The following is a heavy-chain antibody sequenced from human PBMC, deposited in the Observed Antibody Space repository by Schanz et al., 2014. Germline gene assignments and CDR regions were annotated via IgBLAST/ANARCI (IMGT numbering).Heavy chain of an antibody. J-gene: IGHJ3*01. V-gene: IGHV1-2*06. CDR3: ARDRDQWDGNCCDF. Sequence: QVQVIQSGPEVKKPGASVKVSCKASGYTFTNHYLHWVRQAPGQGLEWMGRISPSSGGTNYAQNFQGRVTMTKDTSINTVYMELSTLTSDDTAVYYCARDRDQWDGNCCDFWGQGTMVSVSS. CDR2: ISPSSGGT. CDR1: GYTFTNHY. D-gene: IGHD1-26*01.